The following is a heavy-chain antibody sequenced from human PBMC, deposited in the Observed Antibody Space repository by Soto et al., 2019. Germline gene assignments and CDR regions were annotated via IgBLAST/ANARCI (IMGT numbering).Heavy chain of an antibody. V-gene: IGHV3-23*01. CDR1: GFTFSSYA. Sequence: EVQLLESGGGLVQPGGSLRLSCAASGFTFSSYAMSWVRQAPGKGLEWVSAISGSGGSTYYADSVKGRFTIARDNSTNTLSLQMNSLRAEDTAVYYCAKSIFGVVIIPVNAFDIWGQGTMVTVSS. J-gene: IGHJ3*02. D-gene: IGHD3-3*01. CDR3: AKSIFGVVIIPVNAFDI. CDR2: ISGSGGST.